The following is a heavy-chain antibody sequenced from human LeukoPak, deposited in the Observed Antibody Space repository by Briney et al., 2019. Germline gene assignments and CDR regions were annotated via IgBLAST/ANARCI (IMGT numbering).Heavy chain of an antibody. CDR2: ISYDIYSK. V-gene: IGHV3-30*04. CDR3: ARDAWSVRSYFDY. D-gene: IGHD2-8*01. Sequence: SGGSLRLSCAASGFTFTSSPMHWVRQAPGKGLEWVAVISYDIYSKYYADSVRGRFTISRDNSENTLYLQMNSLRGEDTAVYYCARDAWSVRSYFDYWGQGTLVTVSS. CDR1: GFTFTSSP. J-gene: IGHJ4*02.